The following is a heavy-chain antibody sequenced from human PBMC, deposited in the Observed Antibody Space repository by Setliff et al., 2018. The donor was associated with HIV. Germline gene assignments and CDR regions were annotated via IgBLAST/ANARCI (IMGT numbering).Heavy chain of an antibody. CDR2: ISSVSGSFT. D-gene: IGHD2-8*01. Sequence: GGSLRLSCAASGFTFSRYSMNWVRQAPGKGLEWVSYISSVSGSFTNYADSVKGRFTVSRDNARNTLYLQMNSLRPDDTAVYYCATDRFFVANYWGPGTLVTVSS. CDR1: GFTFSRYS. J-gene: IGHJ4*02. CDR3: ATDRFFVANY. V-gene: IGHV3-21*05.